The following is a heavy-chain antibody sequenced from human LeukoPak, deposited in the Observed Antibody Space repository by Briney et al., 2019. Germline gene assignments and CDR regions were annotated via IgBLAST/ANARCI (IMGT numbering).Heavy chain of an antibody. CDR3: ARGDAISSSSGNWFDS. CDR1: GGSISSYY. J-gene: IGHJ5*01. Sequence: SETLSLTCTVSGGSISSYYWSWIRQPPGKGLEWIVYIYYSGSTNYNPSLKSRVTISVDTSKNQFSLKLSSVTAADTAVYYCARGDAISSSSGNWFDSWGQGTLVTVSS. D-gene: IGHD6-6*01. V-gene: IGHV4-59*08. CDR2: IYYSGST.